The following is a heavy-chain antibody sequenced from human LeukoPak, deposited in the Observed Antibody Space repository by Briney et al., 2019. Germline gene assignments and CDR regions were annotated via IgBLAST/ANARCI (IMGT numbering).Heavy chain of an antibody. J-gene: IGHJ4*02. CDR2: INAGNGNT. CDR3: ARGPRAAADDY. CDR1: GGTFSSNT. D-gene: IGHD6-13*01. Sequence: ASVKVSCKASGGTFSSNTITWGRQAPGQRPEWMGWINAGNGNTKYSQKFQGRVTITRNTSASTAYMELSSLTSEDTAVYYCARGPRAAADDYWGQGTLVTVSS. V-gene: IGHV1-3*01.